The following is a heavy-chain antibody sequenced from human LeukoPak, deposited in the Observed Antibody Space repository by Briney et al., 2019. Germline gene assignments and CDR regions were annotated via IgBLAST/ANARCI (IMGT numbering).Heavy chain of an antibody. J-gene: IGHJ4*02. CDR2: TIPIFGTA. Sequence: VRISCTAFLGTFCRYAIRSVRRAAGQEGRWRGGTIPIFGTANYAQKFQGRVTITADKSTSTAYMELSSLRSEDTAVYYCAMGVGAPEDLAVAADFDYWGQGTLVTVSS. V-gene: IGHV1-69*06. CDR3: AMGVGAPEDLAVAADFDY. CDR1: LGTFCRYA. D-gene: IGHD6-19*01.